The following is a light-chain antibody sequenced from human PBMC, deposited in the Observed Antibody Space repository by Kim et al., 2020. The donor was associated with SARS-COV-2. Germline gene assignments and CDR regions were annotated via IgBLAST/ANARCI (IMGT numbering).Light chain of an antibody. CDR1: LGHTGYD. CDR3: QTLDTGIRV. CDR2: VTSDGSH. Sequence: SAKRTLTRALGHTGYDLEWHQQRREKGPRSLMKVTSDGSHTKGDGIPHRFSGSRSGAGRYLTISSLQSQDEADYYCQTLDTGIRVFGGGTQLTVL. V-gene: IGLV4-69*01. J-gene: IGLJ3*02.